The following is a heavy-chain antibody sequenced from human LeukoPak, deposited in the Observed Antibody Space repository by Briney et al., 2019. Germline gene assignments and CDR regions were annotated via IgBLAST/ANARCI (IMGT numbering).Heavy chain of an antibody. Sequence: SQTLSLTCTVSSGSISSGSYYWSWIRQPAGKGLEWIGRIYTSGSTNYNPSLKSRVTISVDTSKNQFSLKLSSVTAADTAVYYCARTAYYYYYYMDVWGKGTTVTVSS. V-gene: IGHV4-61*02. J-gene: IGHJ6*03. CDR2: IYTSGST. CDR1: SGSISSGSYY. CDR3: ARTAYYYYYYMDV. D-gene: IGHD5-18*01.